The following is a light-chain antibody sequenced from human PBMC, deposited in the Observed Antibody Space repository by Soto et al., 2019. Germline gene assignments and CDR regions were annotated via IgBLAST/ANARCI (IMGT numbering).Light chain of an antibody. V-gene: IGKV3-20*01. CDR3: QQYGSPKVT. CDR2: NAF. Sequence: EIVLTQSPGTLSLSPGERATLSCRASQSISSSNLAWYQQKPGQAPRRLIYNAFSRVTGIPDRFSGSGSGTDFTLTISRLEPEDFAVYYCQQYGSPKVTFGPGTKVDIK. CDR1: QSISSSN. J-gene: IGKJ3*01.